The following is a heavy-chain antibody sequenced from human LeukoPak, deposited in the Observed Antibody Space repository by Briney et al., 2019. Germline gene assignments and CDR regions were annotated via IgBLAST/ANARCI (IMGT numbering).Heavy chain of an antibody. D-gene: IGHD3-22*01. V-gene: IGHV4-59*11. CDR2: IYYSGRA. CDR1: GGSISSHY. Sequence: ETLSLTCAVSGGSISSHYWSWIRQPPGKRLEWIGFIYYSGRARYNPSLHSRVTISADTSKNHLSLKLTSVTAADTALYYCARLLDNDRSGDPDTFDMWGQGIMVTVSS. J-gene: IGHJ3*02. CDR3: ARLLDNDRSGDPDTFDM.